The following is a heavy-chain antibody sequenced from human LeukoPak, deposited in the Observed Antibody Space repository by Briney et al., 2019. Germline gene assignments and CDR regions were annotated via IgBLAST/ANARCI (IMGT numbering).Heavy chain of an antibody. D-gene: IGHD1-26*01. CDR1: GYTVSSYE. V-gene: IGHV3-48*03. J-gene: IGHJ4*02. CDR3: ARESSGNYYVGFGY. CDR2: ISSSGSTI. Sequence: GGSLRLSCAASGYTVSSYEMNWVRQAPGKGLEWVSYISSSGSTIYYADSVKGRFTISRDSAKNSLYLQMSSLRAEDTAVYYCARESSGNYYVGFGYWGQGTLVTVSS.